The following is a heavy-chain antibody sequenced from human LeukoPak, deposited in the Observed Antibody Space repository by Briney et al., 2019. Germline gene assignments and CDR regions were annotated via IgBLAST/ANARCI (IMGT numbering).Heavy chain of an antibody. Sequence: SETLSLTCTVSGGSISSYYWSWIRQPPGKGLEWIGYIYYSGSTNYNPSLTSRVTISVDTSKNRFSLKLSSMTAADTAVYYCARGYSGSYGRFDYWGQGTLVTVSS. V-gene: IGHV4-59*01. CDR2: IYYSGST. CDR1: GGSISSYY. D-gene: IGHD1-26*01. CDR3: ARGYSGSYGRFDY. J-gene: IGHJ4*02.